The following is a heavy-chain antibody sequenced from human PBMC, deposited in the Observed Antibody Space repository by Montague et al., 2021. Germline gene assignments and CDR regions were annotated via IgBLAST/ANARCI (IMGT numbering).Heavy chain of an antibody. CDR3: ARERDRYYYMDI. CDR1: RSLINSDYY. J-gene: IGHJ6*03. V-gene: IGHV4-38-2*02. CDR2: VSHGGRT. Sequence: SETLSLTCTVSRSLINSDYYWGWIRQPPGKGLEWMGSVSHGGRTYYNPSLKSRVTISVDTSNNHFSLKLSSVTAAATAMYYCARERDRYYYMDIWGKRTTITVSS.